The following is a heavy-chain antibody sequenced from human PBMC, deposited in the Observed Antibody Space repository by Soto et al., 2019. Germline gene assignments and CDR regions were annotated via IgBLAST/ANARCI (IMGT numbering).Heavy chain of an antibody. J-gene: IGHJ1*01. Sequence: EVQLVESGGGLVQPGRSLRLSCAASGFTFDDYAMHWVRQVPGKGLEWVSGINWNSGSIGYGDSVKGRFAISRDNATNSLHLQMNRLSAEDTAFYYCVKDESINWYSGHFRHWGQGTLVTVSS. CDR1: GFTFDDYA. V-gene: IGHV3-9*01. D-gene: IGHD6-13*01. CDR3: VKDESINWYSGHFRH. CDR2: INWNSGSI.